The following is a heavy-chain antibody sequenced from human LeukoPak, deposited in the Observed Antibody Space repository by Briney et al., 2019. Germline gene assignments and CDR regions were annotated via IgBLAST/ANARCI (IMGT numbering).Heavy chain of an antibody. V-gene: IGHV1-18*01. CDR2: ISAYNGNT. CDR3: ARGQARTIFGVVTYYMDV. Sequence: GASVKVSCKASGYTFTSYGISWVRQAPGQGLEWMGWISAYNGNTNYAQKLQGRVTMTTDTSTSTAYMELRSLRSDDTAVYYCARGQARTIFGVVTYYMDVWGKGTTVTVSS. J-gene: IGHJ6*03. D-gene: IGHD3-3*01. CDR1: GYTFTSYG.